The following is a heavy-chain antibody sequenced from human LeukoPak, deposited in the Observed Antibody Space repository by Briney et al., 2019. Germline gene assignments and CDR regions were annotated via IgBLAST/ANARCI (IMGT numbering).Heavy chain of an antibody. CDR2: IYYSGST. D-gene: IGHD1-26*01. CDR1: GGSISSSSYY. CDR3: ARGKRVGATTNYFDY. V-gene: IGHV4-39*07. Sequence: PSETLSLTCTVSGGSISSSSYYWGWIRQPPGKGLEWIGSIYYSGSTYYNPSLKSRVTISVDTSKNQFSLKLSSVTAADTAVYYCARGKRVGATTNYFDYWGQGTLVTVSS. J-gene: IGHJ4*02.